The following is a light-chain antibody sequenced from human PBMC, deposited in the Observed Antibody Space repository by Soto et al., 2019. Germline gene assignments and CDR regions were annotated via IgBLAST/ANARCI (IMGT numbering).Light chain of an antibody. CDR2: DAF. J-gene: IGKJ3*01. CDR1: QSISSY. CDR3: QQRSNWPLT. Sequence: EIVLTQSPATLSLSPGERATLSCRASQSISSYLAWYQQKPGQAPRLLIYDAFNRATGIPARFSGSGSGTDFTLTISSLEPEDFAVYYCQQRSNWPLTLGPGTKVDIK. V-gene: IGKV3-11*01.